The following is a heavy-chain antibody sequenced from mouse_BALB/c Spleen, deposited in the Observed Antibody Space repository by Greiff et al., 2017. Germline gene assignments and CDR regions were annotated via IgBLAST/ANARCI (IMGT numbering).Heavy chain of an antibody. V-gene: IGHV1-7*01. D-gene: IGHD1-1*01. CDR2: INPSTGYT. Sequence: VQLQQSGAELAKPGASVKMSCKASGYTFTSYWMHWVKQRPGQGLEWIGYINPSTGYTEYNQKFKDKATLTADKSSSTAYMQLSSLTSEDSAVYYCARGGITTVVATRYYAMDYWGQGTSVTVSS. CDR3: ARGGITTVVATRYYAMDY. J-gene: IGHJ4*01. CDR1: GYTFTSYW.